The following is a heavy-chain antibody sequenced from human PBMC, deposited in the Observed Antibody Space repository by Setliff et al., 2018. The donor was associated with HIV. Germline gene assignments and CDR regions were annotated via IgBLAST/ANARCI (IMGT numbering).Heavy chain of an antibody. CDR1: GGSFSGYF. V-gene: IGHV4-34*01. D-gene: IGHD3-16*01. CDR3: ARGLQVWADRLDP. Sequence: SETMSLTCAVYGGSFSGYFWSWIRQPPGKGLEWIGEINHSGSTNYNPSLKSRVTISVDTSKNQFSLKLSSVTAADTAVYYCARGLQVWADRLDPWGQGTQVTVSS. J-gene: IGHJ5*02. CDR2: INHSGST.